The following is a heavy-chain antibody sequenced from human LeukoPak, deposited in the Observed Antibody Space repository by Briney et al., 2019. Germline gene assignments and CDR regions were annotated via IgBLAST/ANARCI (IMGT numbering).Heavy chain of an antibody. V-gene: IGHV1-18*01. Sequence: GASVKVSCKASGYTFTSYGISWVRQAPGQGLEWMGWITTHNGNTNYAQKLQGRVTMTTDTSTNTAYMELKSLRSDDTAVYYCSRTHEGEAYWGQGTLVTVSS. J-gene: IGHJ4*02. CDR2: ITTHNGNT. CDR3: SRTHEGEAY. CDR1: GYTFTSYG.